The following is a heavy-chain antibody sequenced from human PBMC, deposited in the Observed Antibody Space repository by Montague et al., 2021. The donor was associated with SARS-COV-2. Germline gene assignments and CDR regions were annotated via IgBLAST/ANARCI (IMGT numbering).Heavy chain of an antibody. V-gene: IGHV4-59*01. J-gene: IGHJ4*02. Sequence: SETLSLTCTVSGDSIRNYFWSWIRQPPGKGLEWIGYIYYYGNTHYNPSLKRRATISIDTSRNLFSLQLRSVTAADTAVYFCAEEFGSGSINPDYWGQGVLVTVSS. D-gene: IGHD3-10*01. CDR2: IYYYGNT. CDR3: AEEFGSGSINPDY. CDR1: GDSIRNYF.